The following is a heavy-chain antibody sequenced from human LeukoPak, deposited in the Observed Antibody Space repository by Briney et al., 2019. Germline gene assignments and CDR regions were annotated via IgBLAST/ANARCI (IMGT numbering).Heavy chain of an antibody. CDR3: ARVAAAGNNWFDP. V-gene: IGHV4-39*07. CDR2: IYYSGST. J-gene: IGHJ5*02. CDR1: GGSIGSSSYY. Sequence: SETLSLTCTVSGGSIGSSSYYWGWIRQPPGKGLEWIGSIYYSGSTYYNPSLKSRVTISVDTSKNQFSLKLTSVTAADTAVYYCARVAAAGNNWFDPWGQGTLVTVSS. D-gene: IGHD6-13*01.